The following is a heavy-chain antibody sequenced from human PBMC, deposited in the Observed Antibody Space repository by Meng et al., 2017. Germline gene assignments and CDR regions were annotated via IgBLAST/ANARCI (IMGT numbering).Heavy chain of an antibody. CDR1: GDSVSSNSAA. D-gene: IGHD3-9*01. CDR3: ARGIRYFDWLPISEPHYYFDY. J-gene: IGHJ4*02. V-gene: IGHV6-1*01. Sequence: QVQLQQSGPGLVKPSQTPSLTCAISGDSVSSNSAAWNWIRQSPSRGLEWLGRTYYRSKWYNDYAVSVKSRITINPDTSKNQFSLQLNSVTPEDTAVYYCARGIRYFDWLPISEPHYYFDYWGQGTLVTVSS. CDR2: TYYRSKWYN.